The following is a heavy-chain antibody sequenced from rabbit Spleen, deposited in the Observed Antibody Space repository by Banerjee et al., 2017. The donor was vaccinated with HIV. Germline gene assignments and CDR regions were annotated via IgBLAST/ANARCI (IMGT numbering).Heavy chain of an antibody. D-gene: IGHD1-1*01. Sequence: QEQLTETGGGLVQPGGSLTLSCKASGIDFSYGYVMSWVRQAPGKGLEWIASINSFTGRPVYANWAKGLFTVSKASWTTVTLQMTSLTAADTATYFCARDLVEISGWNFNLWGPGTLVTVS. V-gene: IGHV1S45*01. CDR1: GIDFSYGYV. J-gene: IGHJ4*01. CDR2: INSFTGRP. CDR3: ARDLVEISGWNFNL.